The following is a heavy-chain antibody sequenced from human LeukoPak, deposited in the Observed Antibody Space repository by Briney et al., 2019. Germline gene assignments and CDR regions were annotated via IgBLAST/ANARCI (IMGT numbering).Heavy chain of an antibody. J-gene: IGHJ6*03. D-gene: IGHD6-13*01. CDR1: GFTFSSYA. Sequence: GGSLRLSCAASGFTFSSYAMHWVRQAPGKGLEWVAVISYDGSNKYYADSVKGRFTISRGNSKNTLYLQMNSLRAEDTAVYYCARDGRYSSSWYSGYYYYMDVWGKGTTVTVSS. CDR3: ARDGRYSSSWYSGYYYYMDV. V-gene: IGHV3-30*04. CDR2: ISYDGSNK.